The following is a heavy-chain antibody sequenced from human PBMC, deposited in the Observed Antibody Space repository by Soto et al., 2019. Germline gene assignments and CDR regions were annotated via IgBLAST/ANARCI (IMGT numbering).Heavy chain of an antibody. Sequence: PGGSLRLSCAISGFSVSSNYLSWVRQAPGKGLEWVSVHYSGWSTYYADSVQGRFTISRDKANNTLYLQMRRVRAEDTADYFCARHRHPRGTVGATSPLDPWGQGTQVTVSS. V-gene: IGHV3-53*01. D-gene: IGHD1-26*01. CDR2: HYSGWST. J-gene: IGHJ5*02. CDR1: GFSVSSNY. CDR3: ARHRHPRGTVGATSPLDP.